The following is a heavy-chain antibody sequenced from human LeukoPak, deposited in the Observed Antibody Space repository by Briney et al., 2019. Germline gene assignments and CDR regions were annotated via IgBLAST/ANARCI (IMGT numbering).Heavy chain of an antibody. Sequence: SETLSLTCTVSGGSISSYYWSWIRQPPGKGLEWIGYIYYSGSTNYNPSLKSRVTISVDTSKNQFSLKLSSVTAADTAVYYCARHGPYYDYVWGSYRSPYFDYWGQGTLVTVSS. CDR2: IYYSGST. J-gene: IGHJ4*02. V-gene: IGHV4-59*08. D-gene: IGHD3-16*02. CDR1: GGSISSYY. CDR3: ARHGPYYDYVWGSYRSPYFDY.